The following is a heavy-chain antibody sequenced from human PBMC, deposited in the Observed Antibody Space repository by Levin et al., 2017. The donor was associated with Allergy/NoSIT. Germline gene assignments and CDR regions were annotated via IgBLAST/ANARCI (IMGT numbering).Heavy chain of an antibody. Sequence: PGGSLRLSCAASGFTFSSYGMHCVRQAPGKGLEWVAVISYDGSNKYYADSVKGRFTISRDNSKNTLYLQMNSLRAEDTAVYYCAGEQWLVLRAFDIWGQGTMVTVSS. D-gene: IGHD6-19*01. CDR2: ISYDGSNK. CDR1: GFTFSSYG. J-gene: IGHJ3*02. V-gene: IGHV3-30*03. CDR3: AGEQWLVLRAFDI.